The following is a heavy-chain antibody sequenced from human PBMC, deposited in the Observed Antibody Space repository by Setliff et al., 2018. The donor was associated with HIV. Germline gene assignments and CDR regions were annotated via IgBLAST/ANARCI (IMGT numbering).Heavy chain of an antibody. Sequence: LSLTCDVSGFSISSRYYWGWIRQSPGKGLEWIGNIYHTGSSYYNPPLKSRVTISVDTSKKQFSLKLTSVTAADTAVYYCVRHGGVRIQRRTGIDYWGQGTLVTVSS. CDR3: VRHGGVRIQRRTGIDY. J-gene: IGHJ4*02. CDR1: GFSISSRYY. CDR2: IYHTGSS. V-gene: IGHV4-38-2*01. D-gene: IGHD5-18*01.